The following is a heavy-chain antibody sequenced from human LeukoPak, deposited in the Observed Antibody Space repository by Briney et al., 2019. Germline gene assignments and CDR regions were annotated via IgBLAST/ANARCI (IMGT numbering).Heavy chain of an antibody. CDR3: ASSSIAPTYAFDI. D-gene: IGHD6-6*01. CDR2: IYYSGST. V-gene: IGHV4-59*06. Sequence: SETLSLTCTVSGGSISSYYWSWIRQPPGKALEWIGYIYYSGSTSYNPSLKSRVTISVDTSKNQFSLKLSSMTAADTAVYYCASSSIAPTYAFDIWGQGTIVTVSS. J-gene: IGHJ3*02. CDR1: GGSISSYY.